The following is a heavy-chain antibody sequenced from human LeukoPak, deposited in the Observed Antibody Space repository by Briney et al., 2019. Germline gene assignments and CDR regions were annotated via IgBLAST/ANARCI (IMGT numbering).Heavy chain of an antibody. V-gene: IGHV3-7*01. J-gene: IGHJ5*02. CDR1: GFTFSSYW. CDR2: MKTDGSEK. CDR3: ARGIEASPNWFDP. Sequence: GGSLRLSCAASGFTFSSYWMNWVRQAPGKGLEWVANMKTDGSEKYYVDSVKGRFTISRDNAKNSLYLQMNSLRAEDTAVYYCARGIEASPNWFDPWGQGTLVTVSS.